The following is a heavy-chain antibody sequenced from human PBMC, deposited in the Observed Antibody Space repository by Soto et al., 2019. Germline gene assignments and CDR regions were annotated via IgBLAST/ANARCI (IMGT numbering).Heavy chain of an antibody. D-gene: IGHD1-26*01. V-gene: IGHV3-48*02. CDR3: ARDFAWAFDY. Sequence: EVQLVESGGGLVQPGGSLRISCVASGFTFSSYSMNWVRQAPGKGLEWVSYISRNSIFIHYADSVKGRFTISRDNAKNSLYLQMNSLRDEDTAVYYCARDFAWAFDYWGQGTLLTVSP. CDR1: GFTFSSYS. J-gene: IGHJ4*02. CDR2: ISRNSIFI.